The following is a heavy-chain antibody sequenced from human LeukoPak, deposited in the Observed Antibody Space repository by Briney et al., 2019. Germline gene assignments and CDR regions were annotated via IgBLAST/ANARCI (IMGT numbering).Heavy chain of an antibody. CDR3: ARAVARVDLFDY. V-gene: IGHV1-46*01. CDR2: INPSGGST. CDR1: GGTFSSYA. Sequence: GASVKVSCKASGGTFSSYAISWVRQAPGQGLEWMGIINPSGGSTSYAQKFQGRVTMTRDTSTSTVYMELSSLRSEDTAVYYCARAVARVDLFDYWGQGTLVTVSS. D-gene: IGHD4-23*01. J-gene: IGHJ4*02.